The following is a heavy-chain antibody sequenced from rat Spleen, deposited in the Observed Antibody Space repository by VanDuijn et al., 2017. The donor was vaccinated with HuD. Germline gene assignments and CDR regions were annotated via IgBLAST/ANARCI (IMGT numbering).Heavy chain of an antibody. Sequence: QVQLKESGPGLVQPSQTLSLTCTVSGFSLTSYNVHWVRQSTGKGLEWMGIIWTGGNTAYNSALKSRLTISRDNSKSQVFLKMNSLQTDDTGTYYCTRDHMMVVIRDWGQGVMVTVSS. CDR1: GFSLTSYN. V-gene: IGHV2-30*01. D-gene: IGHD1-12*02. J-gene: IGHJ2*01. CDR2: IWTGGNT. CDR3: TRDHMMVVIRD.